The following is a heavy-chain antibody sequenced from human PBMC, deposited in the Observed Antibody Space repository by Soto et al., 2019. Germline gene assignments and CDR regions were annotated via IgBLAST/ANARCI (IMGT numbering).Heavy chain of an antibody. D-gene: IGHD6-13*01. CDR1: GFSFSYYA. J-gene: IGHJ4*02. CDR2: ISESGGST. V-gene: IGHV3-23*01. Sequence: GGSLRLSCAASGFSFSYYAMIWVRQAPGKGLEWVSVISESGGSTHYADSVRGRFTVSRDNSKNSLSLRMNSLRDEDTAVYFCAKRSPYSSGWYSPIFDYWGQGALVTVSS. CDR3: AKRSPYSSGWYSPIFDY.